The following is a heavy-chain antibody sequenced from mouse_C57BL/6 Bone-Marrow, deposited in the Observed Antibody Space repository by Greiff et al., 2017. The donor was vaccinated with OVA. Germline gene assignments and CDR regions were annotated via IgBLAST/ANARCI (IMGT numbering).Heavy chain of an antibody. CDR3: ARCYDGYYGYFDY. J-gene: IGHJ2*01. V-gene: IGHV3-1*01. CDR2: ISYSGST. Sequence: EVQRVESGPGMVKPSQSLSLTCTVTGYSITSGYDWHWIRHFPGNKLEWMGCISYSGSTNYNPSLKSRIAITHDTSKNHFFLKLNSVTTEDTATYYCARCYDGYYGYFDYWGQGTTLTVSS. D-gene: IGHD2-3*01. CDR1: GYSITSGYD.